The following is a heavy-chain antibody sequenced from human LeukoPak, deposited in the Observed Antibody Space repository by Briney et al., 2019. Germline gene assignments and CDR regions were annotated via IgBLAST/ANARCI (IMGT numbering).Heavy chain of an antibody. J-gene: IGHJ4*02. CDR1: GGSISSYY. V-gene: IGHV4-59*01. Sequence: SETLSLTCTVSGGSISSYYWSWIRQPPGKGLEWIGYIYYSGSTNYNPSLKSRVTISVDTSKNQFSLKLSSVTAADTAAYYCAGDKTTGGWYEFDYWGQGTLVTVSS. CDR2: IYYSGST. CDR3: AGDKTTGGWYEFDY. D-gene: IGHD6-19*01.